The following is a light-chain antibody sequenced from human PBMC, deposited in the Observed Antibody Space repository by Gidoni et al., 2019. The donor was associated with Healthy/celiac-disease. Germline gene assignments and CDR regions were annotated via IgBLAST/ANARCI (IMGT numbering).Light chain of an antibody. J-gene: IGKJ4*02. V-gene: IGKV1-39*01. CDR1: QGISSY. CDR2: AAS. CDR3: QQSYCTPA. Sequence: DLQMTQSPSSLSASVGDRVTINCRSSQGISSYLNWYQQNPGKAPMLLFYAASRLQRGVPSWFSGSGSATDFTLTISSLQPEYFATYYCQQSYCTPAFGGGTKVEIK.